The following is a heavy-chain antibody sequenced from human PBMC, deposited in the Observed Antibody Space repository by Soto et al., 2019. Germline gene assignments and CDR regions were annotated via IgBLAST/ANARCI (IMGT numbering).Heavy chain of an antibody. D-gene: IGHD1-1*01. CDR2: IYSTWTT. CDR1: CASIIGFY. V-gene: IGHV4-4*07. J-gene: IGHJ5*02. CDR3: VRDGTKTLRDWFDP. Sequence: PSETLSLTCHFACASIIGFYWSWIRKSAGKGLEWVGRIYSTWTTDYNPSLKLRVMVAGDTSKKQFSLKLRSVTDADTAVYYCVRDGTKTLRDWFDPWGQGISVTDSS.